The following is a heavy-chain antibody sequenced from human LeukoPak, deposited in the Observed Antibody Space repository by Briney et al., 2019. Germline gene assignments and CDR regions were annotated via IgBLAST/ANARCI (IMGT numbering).Heavy chain of an antibody. D-gene: IGHD5-18*01. Sequence: GGSLRLSCAASGFTFSSYEMNWVRQAPGKGLEWVSSISSSSSYIYYADSVKGRFTISRDNAKNSLYLQMNSLRAEDTAVYYCARGIQLWLFYGDYFDYWGQGTLVTVSS. CDR1: GFTFSSYE. J-gene: IGHJ4*02. CDR2: ISSSSSYI. CDR3: ARGIQLWLFYGDYFDY. V-gene: IGHV3-21*01.